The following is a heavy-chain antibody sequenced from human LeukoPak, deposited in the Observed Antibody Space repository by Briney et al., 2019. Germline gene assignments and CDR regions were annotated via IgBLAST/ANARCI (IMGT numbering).Heavy chain of an antibody. J-gene: IGHJ4*02. CDR3: ARHDVAPTTYFFDY. D-gene: IGHD4-11*01. CDR1: GGSISSSSYY. Sequence: PSETLSLTCTVSGGSISSSSYYWGWIRQPPGKGLEWIGSIYYSGRTNSNPTLSSRVTMSTDTSKNQLSLKLSSVTAADTAVYYCARHDVAPTTYFFDYWGQGIMVTVSS. CDR2: IYYSGRT. V-gene: IGHV4-39*07.